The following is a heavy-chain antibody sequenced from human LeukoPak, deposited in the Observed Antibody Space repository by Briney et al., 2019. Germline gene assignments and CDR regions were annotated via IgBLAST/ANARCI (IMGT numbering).Heavy chain of an antibody. J-gene: IGHJ6*02. V-gene: IGHV3-23*01. D-gene: IGHD1-1*01. CDR2: ISGSTNTP. CDR3: AKSGDVLRTTYYGMDV. Sequence: GGSLRLSCAASGFTFSSYAMTWVRQAPGGGLEWISAISGSTNTPYYADSVKGRFTISRDNSKNTLYLQMISLRADDTAVYYCAKSGDVLRTTYYGMDVWGQGTTVTVSS. CDR1: GFTFSSYA.